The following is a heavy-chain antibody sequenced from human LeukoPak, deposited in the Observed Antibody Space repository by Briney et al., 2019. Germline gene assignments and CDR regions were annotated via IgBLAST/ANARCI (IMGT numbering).Heavy chain of an antibody. CDR2: ISGSGGST. Sequence: GGSLRLSCAASGFTFSSYAMSWVRQAPGKGLEWVSAISGSGGSTYYADSVKGRSTISRDNAKNSLYLQMNSLRAEDTAVYYCARDAGGEDFWSGYYTGYFDYWGQGTLVTVSS. V-gene: IGHV3-23*01. J-gene: IGHJ4*02. CDR3: ARDAGGEDFWSGYYTGYFDY. CDR1: GFTFSSYA. D-gene: IGHD3-3*01.